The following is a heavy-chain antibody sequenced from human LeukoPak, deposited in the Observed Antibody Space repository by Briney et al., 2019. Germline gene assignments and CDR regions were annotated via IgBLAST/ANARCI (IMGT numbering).Heavy chain of an antibody. J-gene: IGHJ3*02. D-gene: IGHD3-3*01. V-gene: IGHV3-48*01. Sequence: PGGAVRLSCAASGFTFSSYSMNWVRQAPGKGLEGVSYISSSSSTIYYADSVKGRFTISRDNAKNSLYLQMNSLRAEDTAVYYCARDRRDSHAFDIWGQGTMVTVSS. CDR3: ARDRRDSHAFDI. CDR1: GFTFSSYS. CDR2: ISSSSSTI.